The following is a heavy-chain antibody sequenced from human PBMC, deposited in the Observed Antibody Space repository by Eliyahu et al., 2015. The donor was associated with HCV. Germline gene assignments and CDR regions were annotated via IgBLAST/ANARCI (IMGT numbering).Heavy chain of an antibody. V-gene: IGHV4-59*01. CDR1: GXSITTXY. J-gene: IGHJ5*02. Sequence: QVQLQESGPGLVQPSETLSLTCTVSGXSITTXYWSWIRQPPGKGLEWIGYLHYTGSTNYTPSLKSRVTISVDTSKNQFSLNLSSVTAADTAVYYCASGGGGIAVAGTGGWFDPWGQGTLVTVSS. D-gene: IGHD6-19*01. CDR2: LHYTGST. CDR3: ASGGGGIAVAGTGGWFDP.